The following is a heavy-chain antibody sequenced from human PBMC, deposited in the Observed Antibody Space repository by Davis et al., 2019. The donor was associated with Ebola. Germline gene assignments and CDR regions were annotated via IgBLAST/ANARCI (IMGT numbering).Heavy chain of an antibody. D-gene: IGHD2-15*01. J-gene: IGHJ3*02. CDR1: GFTFSSYG. CDR2: IRYDGSNK. V-gene: IGHV3-30*02. CDR3: ASQFGGRMSAFDI. Sequence: GESLKISCAASGFTFSSYGMHWVRQAPGKGLEWVAFIRYDGSNKYYADSVKGRFTISRDNAKNSLYLQMNSLRAEDTAVYYCASQFGGRMSAFDIWGQGTMVTVSS.